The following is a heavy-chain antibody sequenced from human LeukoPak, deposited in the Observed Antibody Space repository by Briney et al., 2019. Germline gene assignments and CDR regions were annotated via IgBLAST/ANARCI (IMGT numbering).Heavy chain of an antibody. CDR2: IYTSGST. V-gene: IGHV4-59*10. CDR1: GGSFSGYY. D-gene: IGHD3-22*01. J-gene: IGHJ3*02. Sequence: SETLSLTCAVYGGSFSGYYWSWIRQPPGKGLEWIGRIYTSGSTNYNPSLKSRVTISVDTSKNQFSLKLSSVTAADTAVYYCARSKYYYDSSGLSGAFDIWGQGTMVTVSS. CDR3: ARSKYYYDSSGLSGAFDI.